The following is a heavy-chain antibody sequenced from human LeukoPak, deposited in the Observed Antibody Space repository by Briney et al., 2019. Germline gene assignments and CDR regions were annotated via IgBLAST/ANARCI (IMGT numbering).Heavy chain of an antibody. CDR2: MSYDGSHK. CDR3: ARDVGGYAFDY. Sequence: GRSLRLSCVASGFSFISYTMHWVRQAPGKGLEWVAVMSYDGSHKYLADSVKGRFTISRDNSKNTLYLQMNSLRVEGTAIYYCARDVGGYAFDYWGQGTLVTVSS. D-gene: IGHD5-12*01. J-gene: IGHJ4*02. CDR1: GFSFISYT. V-gene: IGHV3-30*04.